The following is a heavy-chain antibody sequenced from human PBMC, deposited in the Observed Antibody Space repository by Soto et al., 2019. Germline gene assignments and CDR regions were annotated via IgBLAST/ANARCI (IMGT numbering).Heavy chain of an antibody. CDR3: ATYSGNYERYGVYYGMDV. D-gene: IGHD1-26*01. Sequence: GGSLRLSCAASGFTFSNYAISWVRQAPGKGLEWVSSISGSGGSTYYADSVKGRFTISRDNSKNTLYLQMNSLRAEDTAVYYCATYSGNYERYGVYYGMDVWGQGTTVTVS. V-gene: IGHV3-23*01. J-gene: IGHJ6*02. CDR1: GFTFSNYA. CDR2: ISGSGGST.